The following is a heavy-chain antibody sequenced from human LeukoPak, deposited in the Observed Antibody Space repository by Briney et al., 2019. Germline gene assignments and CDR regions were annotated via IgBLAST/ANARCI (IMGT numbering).Heavy chain of an antibody. V-gene: IGHV1-46*01. CDR3: ARGGSGSLAWFDP. CDR1: GYTFTNYL. D-gene: IGHD3-10*01. Sequence: ASVKVSCKASGYTFTNYLVHWVRQAPGQGLEWMSIINPSNSDTSSAQTFQGRVTMTRDTSTGTVYMEMSSLRSDDTAVYYCARGGSGSLAWFDPWGQGTLVTVSS. CDR2: INPSNSDT. J-gene: IGHJ5*02.